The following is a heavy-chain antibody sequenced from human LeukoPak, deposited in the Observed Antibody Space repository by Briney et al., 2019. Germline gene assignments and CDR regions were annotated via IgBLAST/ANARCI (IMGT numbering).Heavy chain of an antibody. D-gene: IGHD3-16*01. CDR3: ARGGGLDV. CDR2: INHNGNVN. CDR1: GLSFTNVW. Sequence: GGSLRLSCAASGLSFTNVWKSWVRQAPGKGLEWVASINHNGNVNYYVDSVKGRFTISRDNAKNSLYLQMSNLRAEDTAVYFCARGGGLDVWGQGATVTVSS. J-gene: IGHJ6*02. V-gene: IGHV3-7*03.